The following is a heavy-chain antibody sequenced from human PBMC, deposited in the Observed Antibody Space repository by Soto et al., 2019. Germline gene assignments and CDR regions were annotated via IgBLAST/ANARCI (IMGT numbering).Heavy chain of an antibody. J-gene: IGHJ4*02. CDR1: AGSLNSGSSY. D-gene: IGHD3-22*01. CDR3: ARHGYESSASLDS. V-gene: IGHV4-61*01. CDR2: IYYTGST. Sequence: PSETLSLTCTVSAGSLNSGSSYWSWIRQHPGKGLEWIGYIYYTGSTNYIPSLKSRVTISVDTSKNQFSLKLSSVTAADTAVYYCARHGYESSASLDSWGQGTLVTVS.